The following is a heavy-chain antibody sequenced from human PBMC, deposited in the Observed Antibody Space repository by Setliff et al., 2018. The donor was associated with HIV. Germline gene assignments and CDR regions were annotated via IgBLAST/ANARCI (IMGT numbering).Heavy chain of an antibody. D-gene: IGHD2-21*02. J-gene: IGHJ4*02. CDR2: NSPYNGNT. V-gene: IGHV1-18*01. CDR1: GYTFNSYG. CDR3: ARGEFYCGTDCYWSSFDY. Sequence: ASVKVSCKASGYTFNSYGISWVRQAPGQGLEWMGWNSPYNGNTKFGQKLQGRVTMTTDTSTSTGYMELRSLRSDDTAVYYCARGEFYCGTDCYWSSFDYWGQGILVTVSS.